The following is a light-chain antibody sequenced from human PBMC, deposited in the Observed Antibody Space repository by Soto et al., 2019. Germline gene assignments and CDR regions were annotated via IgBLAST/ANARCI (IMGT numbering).Light chain of an antibody. V-gene: IGLV2-8*01. CDR3: SSYAGSNNFV. CDR2: DVT. CDR1: SSDVGGYNY. J-gene: IGLJ1*01. Sequence: QSALTQPPSASGSPGQSVTISCTGTSSDVGGYNYVSWYQQHPGKAPKLMIYDVTKRPSGVPDRFSGSKSGNTASLTVSGLQAEDEADYYCSSYAGSNNFVFGTGTKQTVL.